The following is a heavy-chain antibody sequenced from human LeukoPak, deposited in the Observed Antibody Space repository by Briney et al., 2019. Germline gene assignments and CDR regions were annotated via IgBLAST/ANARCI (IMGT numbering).Heavy chain of an antibody. D-gene: IGHD3-10*01. CDR3: ARDNAYYGSGRNNWFDP. CDR1: GYSISSGYY. V-gene: IGHV4-38-2*02. CDR2: IYHSGST. Sequence: SETLSLTCTVSGYSISSGYYWGWIRQPPGKGLEWIGSIYHSGSTYYNPSLKSRLTISVDTSKNQFSLKLSSVTAADTAVYYCARDNAYYGSGRNNWFDPWGQGTLVTVSS. J-gene: IGHJ5*02.